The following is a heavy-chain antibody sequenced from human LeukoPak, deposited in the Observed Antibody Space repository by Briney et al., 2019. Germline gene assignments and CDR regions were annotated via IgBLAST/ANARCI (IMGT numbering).Heavy chain of an antibody. CDR3: AREVTPYY. CDR1: GFTFSNYA. CDR2: ISGSGSSI. V-gene: IGHV3-23*01. D-gene: IGHD4-23*01. J-gene: IGHJ4*02. Sequence: GGSLRLSCAASGFTFSNYAMNWVRQVPGKGLEWVSVISGSGSSIYYADSVKGRFTISRDNAKNSLFLQMNSLRAEDTAVYYCAREVTPYYWGQGTLVTVSS.